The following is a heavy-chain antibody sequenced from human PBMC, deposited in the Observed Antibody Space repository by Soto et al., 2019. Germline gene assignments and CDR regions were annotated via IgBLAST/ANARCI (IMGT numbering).Heavy chain of an antibody. CDR3: ARRGGQLWALVDY. J-gene: IGHJ4*02. Sequence: SETLSLTCTVSGGSISSSSYYWGWIRQPPGKGLEWIGSIYYSGSTYYNPSLKSRVTISVDTSKNQFSLKLSSVTAADTAVYYCARRGGQLWALVDYWGQGTLVTVSS. CDR2: IYYSGST. CDR1: GGSISSSSYY. V-gene: IGHV4-39*01. D-gene: IGHD5-18*01.